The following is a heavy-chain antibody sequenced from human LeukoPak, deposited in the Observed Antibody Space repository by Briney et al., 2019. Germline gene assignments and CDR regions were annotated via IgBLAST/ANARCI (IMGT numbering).Heavy chain of an antibody. D-gene: IGHD4-11*01. Sequence: SETLSLTCTVSGGSVSRYSWSWIRQPAGKGLEWIGRISTSGNTNYNPSLKSRVTMSVDTSKNQFSLRLNSVTAADTAVYYCARTRDYPNWFDPWGQGTLVTVSS. CDR1: GGSVSRYS. CDR2: ISTSGNT. V-gene: IGHV4-4*07. CDR3: ARTRDYPNWFDP. J-gene: IGHJ5*02.